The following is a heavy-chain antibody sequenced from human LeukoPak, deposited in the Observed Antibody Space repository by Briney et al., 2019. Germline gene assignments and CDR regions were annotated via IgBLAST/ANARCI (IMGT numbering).Heavy chain of an antibody. D-gene: IGHD1-26*01. CDR1: GGTFSSYT. V-gene: IGHV1-69*13. Sequence: SVKVSCKASGGTFSSYTISWVRQAPGQGLEWMGGIIPIFGTANYAQKFQGRVTITADESTSTAYMELSSPRSEDTAVYYCARDRGSGSYAGYFDYWGQGTLVTVSS. CDR2: IIPIFGTA. J-gene: IGHJ4*02. CDR3: ARDRGSGSYAGYFDY.